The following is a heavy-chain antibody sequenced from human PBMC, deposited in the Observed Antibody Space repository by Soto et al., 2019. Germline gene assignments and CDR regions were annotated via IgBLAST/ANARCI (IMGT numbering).Heavy chain of an antibody. CDR3: ARDPVGATHFDY. CDR1: GFTFSSYW. D-gene: IGHD1-26*01. J-gene: IGHJ4*02. CDR2: INQDGSEK. Sequence: GGSLRLSCAASGFTFSSYWMTWVRQAPGKGLEWVANINQDGSEKYYMDSMKGRFTISRDNAKNSLLLQLNSLRAEDTAVYYCARDPVGATHFDYWGQGALVTVSS. V-gene: IGHV3-7*01.